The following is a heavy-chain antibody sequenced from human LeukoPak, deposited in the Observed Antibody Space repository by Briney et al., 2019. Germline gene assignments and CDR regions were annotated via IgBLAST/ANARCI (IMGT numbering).Heavy chain of an antibody. V-gene: IGHV4-31*03. J-gene: IGHJ5*02. Sequence: SETLSLTCTVSGGSISSGGYYWSWIRQHPGKGLEWIGYIYYSGSTYYNPSLKSRVTISVDTSKNQFSLKLSSVTAADTAVYCCARIIAAAGNWFDPWGQGTLVTVSS. CDR2: IYYSGST. CDR1: GGSISSGGYY. D-gene: IGHD6-13*01. CDR3: ARIIAAAGNWFDP.